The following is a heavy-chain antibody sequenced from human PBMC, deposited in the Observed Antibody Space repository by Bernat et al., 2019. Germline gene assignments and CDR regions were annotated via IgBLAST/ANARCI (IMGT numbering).Heavy chain of an antibody. Sequence: EVQLVESGGGLVQPGGSLRLSCAASGFTFSSYWMSWVRQAPGKELEWVANIKQDGSEKYYVDSVKGRFTISRDNAKNSLYLQMNSLRAEDTAVYYCARGGTKMTTVTTVIWGQGTMVTVSS. V-gene: IGHV3-7*03. J-gene: IGHJ3*02. D-gene: IGHD4-17*01. CDR3: ARGGTKMTTVTTVI. CDR1: GFTFSSYW. CDR2: IKQDGSEK.